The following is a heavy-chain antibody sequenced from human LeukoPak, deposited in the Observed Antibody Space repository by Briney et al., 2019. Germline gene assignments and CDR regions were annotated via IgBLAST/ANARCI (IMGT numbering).Heavy chain of an antibody. CDR1: GYTFTGYY. Sequence: ASVKVSCKASGYTFTGYYMHWVRQAPGQGLEWMGRINPNSGGTNYAQKFQGRVIMTRGTSISTAYMELSRLRSDDTAVYYCARAKGVVAAAGTTYNYWGQGTLVTVSS. V-gene: IGHV1-2*06. D-gene: IGHD6-13*01. CDR2: INPNSGGT. J-gene: IGHJ4*02. CDR3: ARAKGVVAAAGTTYNY.